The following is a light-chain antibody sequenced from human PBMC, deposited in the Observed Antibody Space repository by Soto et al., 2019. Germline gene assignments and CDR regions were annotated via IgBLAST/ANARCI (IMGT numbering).Light chain of an antibody. CDR2: DAS. Sequence: DIQMTQSPSKLYRSXRGRVTIACRASERISSWLAWYQQKPGKAPKLLIYDASSLESGVPSRFSGSGSGTEFTLTISSLQPDDFATYYCQQYNSYWTFGQGTKVDIK. CDR3: QQYNSYWT. J-gene: IGKJ1*01. CDR1: ERISSW. V-gene: IGKV1-5*01.